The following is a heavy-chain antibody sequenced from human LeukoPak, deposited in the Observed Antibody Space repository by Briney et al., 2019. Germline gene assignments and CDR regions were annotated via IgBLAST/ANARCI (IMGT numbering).Heavy chain of an antibody. CDR2: IKQDGDEK. CDR3: ARDGRPLDY. J-gene: IGHJ4*02. Sequence: GGSLRLSCAAFGFRFRDYGMHWVRQAPGKGLEWVANIKQDGDEKYYVDSVKGRFTISRDNAKNSLYLQMNSLRVEDTAVYYCARDGRPLDYWGQGTLVTVSS. CDR1: GFRFRDYG. V-gene: IGHV3-7*03.